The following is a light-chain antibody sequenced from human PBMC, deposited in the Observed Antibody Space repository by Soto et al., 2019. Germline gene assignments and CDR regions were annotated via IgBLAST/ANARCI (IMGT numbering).Light chain of an antibody. J-gene: IGLJ3*02. CDR1: SSNIGRNF. CDR2: KNN. Sequence: QSVLPQPPSASGTPGQRVTISCSGSSSNIGRNFVYWYQQLPGTAPKLLIYKNNQRPSVVPDRFSGSKSGPSASLAISGLRSEDEADYYCATWDASLSAWVFGGGTKLTVL. V-gene: IGLV1-47*01. CDR3: ATWDASLSAWV.